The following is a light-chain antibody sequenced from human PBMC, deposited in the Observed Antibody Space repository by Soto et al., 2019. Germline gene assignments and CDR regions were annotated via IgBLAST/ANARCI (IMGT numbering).Light chain of an antibody. Sequence: DIQMTQSPSTLSASVGDRVTITCRASQSVTTWLAWYQQKPGKAPKLLIYKASNLESGLPSRFTGSGSGTEFTLTISSLQSDEFATYYCQQYSTYPITFGQGTRLEIK. V-gene: IGKV1-5*03. CDR3: QQYSTYPIT. CDR1: QSVTTW. J-gene: IGKJ5*01. CDR2: KAS.